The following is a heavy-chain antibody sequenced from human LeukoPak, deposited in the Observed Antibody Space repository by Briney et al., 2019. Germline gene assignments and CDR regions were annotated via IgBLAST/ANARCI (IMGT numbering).Heavy chain of an antibody. CDR2: INPNNGGT. V-gene: IGHV1-2*02. J-gene: IGHJ4*02. CDR3: ARGGRGYSYGMIDY. Sequence: ASVKVSCKTSGYTFTDYYIHWVRQAPGQGLECMGWINPNNGGTNYAQKFQGRVTMTRDTSISTAYMELSSLRSEDTAVYYCARGGRGYSYGMIDYWGQGTLVTVSS. CDR1: GYTFTDYY. D-gene: IGHD5-18*01.